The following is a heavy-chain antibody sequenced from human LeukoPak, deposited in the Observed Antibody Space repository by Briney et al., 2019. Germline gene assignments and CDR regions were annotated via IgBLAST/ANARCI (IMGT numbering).Heavy chain of an antibody. CDR1: GGSFSGYY. Sequence: SETLSLTCAVYGGSFSGYYWSWIRQPPGKGLEWIGEINHSGSTNYNPSLKSRVSMSVDMSKNQFSLKVTSAIAADTAVYYCARAPYSSSQLNFDYWGQGTLVTVSS. V-gene: IGHV4-34*01. D-gene: IGHD6-13*01. CDR2: INHSGST. CDR3: ARAPYSSSQLNFDY. J-gene: IGHJ4*02.